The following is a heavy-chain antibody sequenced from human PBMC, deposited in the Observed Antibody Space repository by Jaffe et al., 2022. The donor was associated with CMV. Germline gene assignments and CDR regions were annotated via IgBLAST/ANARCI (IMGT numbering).Heavy chain of an antibody. J-gene: IGHJ4*02. CDR3: ARRPQGQPFDY. Sequence: QLQLQESGPGLVKPSETLSLTCIVSGGSISSSSYYWVWIRQPPGKGLEWIGSMYYSGSTYFNPSLKSRVTISVDTSKNQFSLKLSSVTAADTAVYYCARRPQGQPFDYWGQGTLVTVSS. V-gene: IGHV4-39*01. CDR2: MYYSGST. D-gene: IGHD6-13*01. CDR1: GGSISSSSYY.